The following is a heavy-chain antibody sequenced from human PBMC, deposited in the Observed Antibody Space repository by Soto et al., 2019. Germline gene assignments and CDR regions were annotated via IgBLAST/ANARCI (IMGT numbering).Heavy chain of an antibody. V-gene: IGHV1-2*02. Sequence: QLHLVQSGAVVKKPGASVTVSCSASGYPVTAYYMHWVRQVPGRGLEWMGGINPATGAAKYTQTSQGRVTMTRDTSTSTVFMELSGLTSEDTAVFYWARGGGVGVAGSAAFDMWGQGTLVTVSS. CDR2: INPATGAA. D-gene: IGHD3-3*01. J-gene: IGHJ3*02. CDR3: ARGGGVGVAGSAAFDM. CDR1: GYPVTAYY.